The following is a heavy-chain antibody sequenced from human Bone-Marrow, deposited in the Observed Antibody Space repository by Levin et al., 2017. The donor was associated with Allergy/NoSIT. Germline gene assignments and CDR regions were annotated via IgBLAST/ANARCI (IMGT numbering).Heavy chain of an antibody. D-gene: IGHD3-16*01. J-gene: IGHJ6*02. CDR3: ASWAMFYYDGSDFDYFYYGMDV. V-gene: IGHV3-21*06. CDR1: GLSFSNYD. Sequence: WGSLRLSCAASGLSFSNYDMNWVRQAPGKGLEWVSSISGGSSRIYYADSVKGRFTISRDNAKNSLYLQMNSLRVEDTAVYYCASWAMFYYDGSDFDYFYYGMDVWGQGTTVTVSS. CDR2: ISGGSSRI.